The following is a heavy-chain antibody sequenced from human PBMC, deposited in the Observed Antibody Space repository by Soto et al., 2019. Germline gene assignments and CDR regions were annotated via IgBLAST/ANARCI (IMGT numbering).Heavy chain of an antibody. D-gene: IGHD3-9*01. Sequence: GGSLRLSCAASGFTFSSYAMSWVRQAPGKGLEWVSAISGSGGSTYYADSVKGRFTISRDNSKNTLYLQMNSLRAEDTAVYYCAKGTRGYDILTGYDYWGQGTLVTVSS. CDR1: GFTFSSYA. V-gene: IGHV3-23*01. J-gene: IGHJ4*02. CDR2: ISGSGGST. CDR3: AKGTRGYDILTGYDY.